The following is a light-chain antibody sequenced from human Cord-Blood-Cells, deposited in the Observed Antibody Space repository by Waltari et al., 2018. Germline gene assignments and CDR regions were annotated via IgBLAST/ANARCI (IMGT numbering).Light chain of an antibody. J-gene: IGLJ2*01. Sequence: QSALPQPASVSGSPGQSITISCTGTSSDVGSYNLVSWYQHHPGKAPKLMIYEGRQRPSGVSNRFSGSQSGNTASLTISGLQAEDEADYYCCSYAGSSTVVFGGGTKLTVL. CDR1: SSDVGSYNL. CDR2: EGR. CDR3: CSYAGSSTVV. V-gene: IGLV2-23*01.